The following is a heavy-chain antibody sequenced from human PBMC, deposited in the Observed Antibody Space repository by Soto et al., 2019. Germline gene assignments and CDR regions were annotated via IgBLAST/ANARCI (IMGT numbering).Heavy chain of an antibody. Sequence: EVQLLESGGGLVQPGGSLRLSCAASGFTFSSYAMSWVRQAPGKGLEWVSAISGRGGTTYYADSVKGRFTFSRDNSKHTLYLQMNSLRAEDTPVYYCAKTANGWFSAFDIWGQGTMVTVSS. J-gene: IGHJ3*02. V-gene: IGHV3-23*01. CDR3: AKTANGWFSAFDI. D-gene: IGHD6-19*01. CDR2: ISGRGGTT. CDR1: GFTFSSYA.